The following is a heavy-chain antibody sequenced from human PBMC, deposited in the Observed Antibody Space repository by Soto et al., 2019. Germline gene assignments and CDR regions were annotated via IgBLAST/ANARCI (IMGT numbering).Heavy chain of an antibody. V-gene: IGHV1-69*02. CDR3: ARGNDYGSGLYGMDV. J-gene: IGHJ6*02. Sequence: VASVKVSCKASGGTFSSYTISWVRQAPGQGLEWMGRIIPILGIANYAQKFQGRVTITADKSTSTAYMELSSLRSEDTAVYYFARGNDYGSGLYGMDVWGQGTTVTVSS. D-gene: IGHD3-10*01. CDR2: IIPILGIA. CDR1: GGTFSSYT.